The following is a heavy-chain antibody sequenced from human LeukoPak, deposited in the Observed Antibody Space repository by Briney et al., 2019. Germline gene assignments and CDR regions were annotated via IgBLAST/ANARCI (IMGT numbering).Heavy chain of an antibody. CDR1: GFIFTSHA. CDR2: ISPSGDT. CDR3: AKVTWFGEPG. Sequence: GGSLRLSCGAAGFIFTSHALTWVRQAPGKGLEWVSSISPSGDTYYADSVKGRFTSSRDSSTSTLYLQMNSLRVEDTAVYYCAKVTWFGEPGWGHGTLVTVSS. D-gene: IGHD3-10*01. V-gene: IGHV3-23*01. J-gene: IGHJ4*01.